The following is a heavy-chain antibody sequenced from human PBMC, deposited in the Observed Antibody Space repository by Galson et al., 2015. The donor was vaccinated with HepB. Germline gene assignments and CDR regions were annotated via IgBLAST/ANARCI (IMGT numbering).Heavy chain of an antibody. Sequence: SVKVSCKASGYTFTGYYMHWVRQAPGQGLEWMGWINPNSGGTNYAQKFQGRVTMTRDTSISTAYMELSRLRSDDTAVYYCATLQTGAIVVVPAAIQRPSDNDYWGQGTLVTVSS. D-gene: IGHD2-2*02. J-gene: IGHJ4*02. V-gene: IGHV1-2*02. CDR2: INPNSGGT. CDR3: ATLQTGAIVVVPAAIQRPSDNDY. CDR1: GYTFTGYY.